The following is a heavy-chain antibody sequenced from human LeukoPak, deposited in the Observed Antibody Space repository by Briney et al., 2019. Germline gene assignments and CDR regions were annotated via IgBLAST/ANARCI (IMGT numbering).Heavy chain of an antibody. D-gene: IGHD3-10*01. V-gene: IGHV3-7*01. CDR1: GFTFSSYW. Sequence: GGSLRLSCAASGFTFSSYWMSWVRQAPGTGLEWVANIKQDGSEKYYVDSVKGRFTVSRDNAKNSLYLQMNSLRTEDTAVYYCARPQSSLWFGELSYYFDYWGQGTLVTVSS. CDR2: IKQDGSEK. CDR3: ARPQSSLWFGELSYYFDY. J-gene: IGHJ4*02.